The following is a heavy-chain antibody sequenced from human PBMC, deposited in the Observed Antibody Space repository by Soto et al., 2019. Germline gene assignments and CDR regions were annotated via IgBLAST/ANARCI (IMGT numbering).Heavy chain of an antibody. D-gene: IGHD5-18*01. J-gene: IGHJ4*02. V-gene: IGHV2-26*01. CDR2: IFSNDEK. Sequence: SGPTLVNPTETLTLTCTVSGFSLSNARMGVSWIRQPPGKALEWLAHIFSNDEKSYSTSLKSRLTISKDTSKSQVVLTMTNMDPVDTATYYCARIRVDTAMVLYFDYWGQGTLVTVSS. CDR3: ARIRVDTAMVLYFDY. CDR1: GFSLSNARMG.